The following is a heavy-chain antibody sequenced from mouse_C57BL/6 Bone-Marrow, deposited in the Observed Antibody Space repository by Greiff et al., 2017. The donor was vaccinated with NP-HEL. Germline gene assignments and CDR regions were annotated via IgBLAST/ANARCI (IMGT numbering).Heavy chain of an antibody. J-gene: IGHJ4*01. CDR1: GFNIKDDY. CDR3: TTDYYGSSYYAMDY. Sequence: VQLQQSGAELVRPGASVKLSCTASGFNIKDDYMHWVKQTPEQGLEWIGCIDPENGDTEYASKFQGKATITADTSYNTAYLQLSSLTSEDTAVYYCTTDYYGSSYYAMDYWGQGTSVTVST. V-gene: IGHV14-4*01. CDR2: IDPENGDT. D-gene: IGHD1-1*01.